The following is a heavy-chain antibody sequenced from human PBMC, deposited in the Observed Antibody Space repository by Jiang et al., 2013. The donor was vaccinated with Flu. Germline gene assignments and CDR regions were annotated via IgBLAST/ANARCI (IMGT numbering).Heavy chain of an antibody. Sequence: VKKPGESLKISCKGSGYILTTYWIGWVRQMPGKGLEWMGIINPGDSNTRYSPSFQGQITISADKSISTAYLQWSSLKASDTAIYYCARLVGPLQQLAFNWFAPWGQGTLVTVSS. CDR1: GYILTTYW. CDR2: INPGDSNT. D-gene: IGHD1-1*01. V-gene: IGHV5-51*03. J-gene: IGHJ5*02. CDR3: ARLVGPLQQLAFNWFAP.